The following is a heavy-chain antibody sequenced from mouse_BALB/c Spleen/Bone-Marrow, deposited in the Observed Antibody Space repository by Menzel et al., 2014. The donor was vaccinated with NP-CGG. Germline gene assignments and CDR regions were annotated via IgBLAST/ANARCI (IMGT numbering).Heavy chain of an antibody. CDR3: ARETAIVADFDY. Sequence: EVKLVESGPDLVKPSQSVSLTCTVTAYSITSGYGWHWIRQFPGNRLEWMAYIHYSGNTDYDPSLKSRISITRDTSKNQFFLQLSSVTTEDTATYYCARETAIVADFDYWGQGTTLTVSS. CDR1: AYSITSGYG. J-gene: IGHJ2*01. D-gene: IGHD1-1*01. CDR2: IHYSGNT. V-gene: IGHV3-1*02.